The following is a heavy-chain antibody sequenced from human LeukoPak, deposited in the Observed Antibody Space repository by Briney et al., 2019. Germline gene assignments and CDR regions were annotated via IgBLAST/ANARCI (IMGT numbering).Heavy chain of an antibody. D-gene: IGHD6-25*01. CDR1: GFTFSDCD. CDR3: GKAFPPLRVAAAGDY. J-gene: IGHJ4*02. V-gene: IGHV3-21*06. Sequence: GGSLRLSCTASGFTFSDCDMNWFRQAPGKGLQWVSSISYMGDHRYYADSAKGRFTISRDNAKNSLYLQMDNLRADDTAVYYCGKAFPPLRVAAAGDYWGQGTLVAVSS. CDR2: ISYMGDHR.